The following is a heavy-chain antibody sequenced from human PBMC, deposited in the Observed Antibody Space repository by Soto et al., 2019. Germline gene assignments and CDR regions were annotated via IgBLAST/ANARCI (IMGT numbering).Heavy chain of an antibody. CDR1: GFTFSSYG. CDR2: ISYDGSNK. J-gene: IGHJ4*02. D-gene: IGHD3-22*01. CDR3: AKWHSSGYGYFDY. Sequence: QVQLVESGGGVVQPGRSLRLSCAASGFTFSSYGMHWVRQAPGKGLEWVAVISYDGSNKYYADSVKGRFTISRDNSKNTLHLQMNSLKADNTAVYYCAKWHSSGYGYFDYWGQGTLVTVSS. V-gene: IGHV3-30*18.